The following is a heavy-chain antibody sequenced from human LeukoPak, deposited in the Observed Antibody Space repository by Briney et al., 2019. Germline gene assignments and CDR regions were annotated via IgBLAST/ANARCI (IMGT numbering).Heavy chain of an antibody. CDR2: FDPADGET. CDR3: AIILALNWFVP. V-gene: IGHV1-24*01. Sequence: ASVKVSCKVSGYTLTQLSMHWVRQAPGKGLAWMGGFDPADGETNYAQKFQERVTMTEDTSTDTDYMELSSLRSEDTAVYYCAIILALNWFVPWGQGTLVTVSS. J-gene: IGHJ5*02. CDR1: GYTLTQLS.